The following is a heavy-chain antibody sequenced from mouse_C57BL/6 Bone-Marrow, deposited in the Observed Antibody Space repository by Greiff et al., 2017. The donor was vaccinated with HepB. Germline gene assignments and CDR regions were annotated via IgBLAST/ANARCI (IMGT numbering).Heavy chain of an antibody. J-gene: IGHJ3*01. D-gene: IGHD4-1*01. CDR3: ASPNWDEGFAY. CDR2: IYPGDGDT. Sequence: VKLMESGPELVKPGASVKISCKASGYAFSSSWMNWVKQRPGKGLEWIGRIYPGDGDTNYNGKFKGKATLTADKSSSTAYMQLSSLTSEDSAVYFCASPNWDEGFAYWGQGTLVTVSA. CDR1: GYAFSSSW. V-gene: IGHV1-82*01.